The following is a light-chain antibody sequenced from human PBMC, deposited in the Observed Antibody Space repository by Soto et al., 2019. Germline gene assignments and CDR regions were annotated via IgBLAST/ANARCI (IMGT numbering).Light chain of an antibody. CDR3: QQHSNSPIT. J-gene: IGKJ5*01. CDR1: QSVSSY. CDR2: DAS. Sequence: EIVLTQSPATLSLSPGERATISCRASQSVSSYLAWYQQKPGQAPRLLIYDASNRETGIPARFSGSGSGTDFTLTISSLEPEDFAVYYCQQHSNSPITFGQGTRLEIK. V-gene: IGKV3-11*01.